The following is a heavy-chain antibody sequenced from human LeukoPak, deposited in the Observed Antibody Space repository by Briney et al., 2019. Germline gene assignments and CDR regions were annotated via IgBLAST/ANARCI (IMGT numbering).Heavy chain of an antibody. V-gene: IGHV4-39*02. CDR1: GGSISSSSYY. CDR3: ARRRYYDSTGFFD. CDR2: IYYSGRT. D-gene: IGHD3-22*01. Sequence: SETLSLTCTVSGGSISSSSYYWGWIRQPPGKGLEWIGDIYYSGRTYDNLSLRNRVSISLDTSKNRFSLTLTSVTAADTAVYYCARRRYYDSTGFFDWGRGSLVIVSS. J-gene: IGHJ1*01.